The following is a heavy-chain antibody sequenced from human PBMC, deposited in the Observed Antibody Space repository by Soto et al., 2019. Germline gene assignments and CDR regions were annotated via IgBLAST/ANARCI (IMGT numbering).Heavy chain of an antibody. D-gene: IGHD3-22*01. CDR3: ARDLGNYDSSGYYPQGFDY. Sequence: SVKVSCKASGGTFGSYAISWVRQAPVQGLEWMGGIIPIFGTANYAQKFQGRVTITADESTSTAYMELSSLRSEDTAVYYCARDLGNYDSSGYYPQGFDYWGQGTLVTVSS. CDR1: GGTFGSYA. J-gene: IGHJ4*02. V-gene: IGHV1-69*01. CDR2: IIPIFGTA.